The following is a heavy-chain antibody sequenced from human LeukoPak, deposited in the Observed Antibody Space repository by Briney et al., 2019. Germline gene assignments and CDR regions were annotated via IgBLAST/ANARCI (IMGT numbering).Heavy chain of an antibody. Sequence: GGSLRLSCAASGFTFSSYAMSWVRQAPGKGLEWVSAISGSGGSTYYADSVKGRFTISRDNSKNTLYLQMNSLRAEDTAVYYCAKAGYSGYDGGDYFGYWGQGTLVTVSS. J-gene: IGHJ4*02. CDR3: AKAGYSGYDGGDYFGY. CDR1: GFTFSSYA. D-gene: IGHD5-12*01. V-gene: IGHV3-23*01. CDR2: ISGSGGST.